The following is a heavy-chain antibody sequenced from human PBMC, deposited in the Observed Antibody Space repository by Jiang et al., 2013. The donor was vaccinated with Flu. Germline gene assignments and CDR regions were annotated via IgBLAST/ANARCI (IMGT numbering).Heavy chain of an antibody. Sequence: YGAEVKKPGAAVKVSCKASGYTFTSYGINWVRQAPGQGLEWLGRISANKGNTKYARRIQGRVTMTTETSTTTAYMELKGLRSDDTAIYYCVRDDSAYYYDLGDYSYGMDVWGQGTTVTVSS. CDR1: GYTFTSYG. CDR2: ISANKGNT. J-gene: IGHJ6*02. V-gene: IGHV1-18*04. D-gene: IGHD3-22*01. CDR3: VRDDSAYYYDLGDYSYGMDV.